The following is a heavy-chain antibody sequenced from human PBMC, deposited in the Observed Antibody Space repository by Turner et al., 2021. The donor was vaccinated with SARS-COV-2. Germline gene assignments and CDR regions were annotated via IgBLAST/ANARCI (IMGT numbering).Heavy chain of an antibody. J-gene: IGHJ4*02. V-gene: IGHV3-30-3*01. Sequence: QVQLVASRGGVVQPGPSLRLSCAASGFNFRSYAMHWVRQAPGRGLEWVAVTPYDGSDQYYRDSVKGRFTISRDNYQNKLYRQMNSLRPEDTAVYYCARVGSSWYGEIDYWGQGTLVTVSS. CDR2: TPYDGSDQ. CDR1: GFNFRSYA. CDR3: ARVGSSWYGEIDY. D-gene: IGHD3-10*01.